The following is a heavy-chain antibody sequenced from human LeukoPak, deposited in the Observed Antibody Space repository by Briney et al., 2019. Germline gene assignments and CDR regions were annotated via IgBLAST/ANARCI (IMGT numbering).Heavy chain of an antibody. D-gene: IGHD2-2*01. CDR2: IISISSHI. CDR3: ARTRAPSNGRVLYYMDV. Sequence: GGSLTLSCAASGFTFSSYSMNWLRQAPGQGLEWVAYIISISSHIYYADPVKGRFTISRDNAKNSLYLQMNSLRAEDTAVYYCARTRAPSNGRVLYYMDVWGKGTTVSVSS. V-gene: IGHV3-21*01. J-gene: IGHJ6*03. CDR1: GFTFSSYS.